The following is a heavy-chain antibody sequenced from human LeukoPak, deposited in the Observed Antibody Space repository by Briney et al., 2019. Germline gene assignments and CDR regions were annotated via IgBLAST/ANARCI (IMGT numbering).Heavy chain of an antibody. Sequence: SGPTLVNPTQTLTLTCTFSGFSLTTSGVGVGWIRQPPGKALEWLALIYWDDDKRYSTSLQSRLTITKDSSKSQVVLTMTNMDPVDTATYYCARPYSTRECFTNWGQGTLVTVSS. CDR1: GFSLTTSGVG. J-gene: IGHJ4*02. V-gene: IGHV2-5*02. CDR3: ARPYSTRECFTN. D-gene: IGHD6-13*01. CDR2: IYWDDDK.